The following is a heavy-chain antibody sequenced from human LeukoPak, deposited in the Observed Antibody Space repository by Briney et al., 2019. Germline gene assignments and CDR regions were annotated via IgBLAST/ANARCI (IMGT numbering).Heavy chain of an antibody. CDR2: ISGSGGST. D-gene: IGHD2-2*01. V-gene: IGHV3-23*01. CDR1: GFTFSSYG. Sequence: GGSLSLSCAASGFTFSSYGMSWVRQAPGKGLEWVSAISGSGGSTYYADSVKGRFTISRDNSKNTLYLQMNSLRAEDTAVYYCAKCLSTSCYGSYYFDYWGQGTLVTVSS. J-gene: IGHJ4*02. CDR3: AKCLSTSCYGSYYFDY.